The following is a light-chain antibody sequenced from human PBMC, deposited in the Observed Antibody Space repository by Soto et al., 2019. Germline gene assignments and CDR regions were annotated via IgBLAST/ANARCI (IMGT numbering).Light chain of an antibody. J-gene: IGLJ2*01. CDR2: RND. CDR1: SSNIGSNY. Sequence: QSVLTQPPSASGTPGQRVTISCSGSSSNIGSNYVYWYQQLPGSAPKLLIYRNDQRPSGVTDRFSASKSGTAASLAISGLRSEDEADYHCAAWDDSLSAVVFGGGTKVTVL. CDR3: AAWDDSLSAVV. V-gene: IGLV1-47*01.